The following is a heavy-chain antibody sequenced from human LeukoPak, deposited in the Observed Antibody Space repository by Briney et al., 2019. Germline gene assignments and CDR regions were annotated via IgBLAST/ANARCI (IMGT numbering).Heavy chain of an antibody. CDR1: GYTFTNYG. V-gene: IGHV1-18*01. Sequence: ASVKVSCKASGYTFTNYGISWVRQAPGQGLEWMGWISAYNGNTNYAQKLQGRVTMTTDTSTSTAYMELRSLKSDDTAVYYCAREGDYPTGNWFDPWGQGTLVTVSS. CDR3: AREGDYPTGNWFDP. D-gene: IGHD2-21*01. CDR2: ISAYNGNT. J-gene: IGHJ5*02.